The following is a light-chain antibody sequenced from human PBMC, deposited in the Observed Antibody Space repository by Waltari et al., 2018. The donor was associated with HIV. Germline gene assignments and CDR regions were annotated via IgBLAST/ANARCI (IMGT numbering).Light chain of an antibody. Sequence: SYELTQPPSLSVSPGQTASITCSGGKLGDKYACWYQQKPGQSPVLVMYQDSKRPSGIPERFSGSNSGNTATLTISGTQAMDEADYYCQAWDSSTWVFGGGTKLTVL. J-gene: IGLJ3*02. CDR1: KLGDKY. V-gene: IGLV3-1*01. CDR3: QAWDSSTWV. CDR2: QDS.